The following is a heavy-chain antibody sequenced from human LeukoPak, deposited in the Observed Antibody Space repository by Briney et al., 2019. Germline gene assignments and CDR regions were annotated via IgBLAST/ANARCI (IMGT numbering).Heavy chain of an antibody. V-gene: IGHV1-2*02. CDR2: INPNSGGT. Sequence: ASVKVSCKASGYTFTGYYMHWVRQAPGQGLEWMGWINPNSGGTNYAQKFQGRVTMTRDTSISTAYMELSRRRSDDTAVYYCARDRLAYCGGDCSSDYWGQGTLVTVSS. J-gene: IGHJ4*02. D-gene: IGHD2-21*02. CDR1: GYTFTGYY. CDR3: ARDRLAYCGGDCSSDY.